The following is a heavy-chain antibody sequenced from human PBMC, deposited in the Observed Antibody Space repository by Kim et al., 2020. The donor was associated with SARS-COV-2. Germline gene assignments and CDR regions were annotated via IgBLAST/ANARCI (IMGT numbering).Heavy chain of an antibody. V-gene: IGHV4-34*01. D-gene: IGHD5-18*01. CDR2: INHSGST. Sequence: ETLSLTCAVYGGSFSGYYWSWIRQPPGKGLEWIGEINHSGSTNYNPSLKSRVTISVDTSKNQFSLKLSSVTAADTAVYYCARRRGLPFDYWGQGTLVTV. J-gene: IGHJ4*02. CDR3: ARRRGLPFDY. CDR1: GGSFSGYY.